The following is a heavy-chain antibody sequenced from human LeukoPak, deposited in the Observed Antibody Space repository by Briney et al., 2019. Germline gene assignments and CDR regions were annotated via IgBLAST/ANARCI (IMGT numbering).Heavy chain of an antibody. CDR1: GFTFSDYY. J-gene: IGHJ6*02. D-gene: IGHD3-10*01. V-gene: IGHV3-11*04. CDR3: ARDAHTGSGTYWGGVDYYYGLDV. Sequence: GGSLRLSCAASGFTFSDYYMSWIRQAPGKGLEWVSYISSSGSTIYYADSVKGRFTISRDNSKNTLYLQMNSLRAEDTAVYYCARDAHTGSGTYWGGVDYYYGLDVWGQGTTVTVSS. CDR2: ISSSGSTI.